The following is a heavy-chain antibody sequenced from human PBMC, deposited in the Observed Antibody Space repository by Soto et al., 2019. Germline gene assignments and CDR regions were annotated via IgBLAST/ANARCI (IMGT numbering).Heavy chain of an antibody. V-gene: IGHV1-69*01. J-gene: IGHJ6*02. CDR1: GGTFSSYA. CDR2: IIPIFGTA. CDR3: ARGDGIAARRALGVYYYGMDV. Sequence: QVQLVQSGAEVKKPGSSVKVSCTASGGTFSSYAISWVRQAPGQGLEWMGGIIPIFGTANYAQKFQGRVTITADESTSTAYMELSSLRAEDTAVYYCARGDGIAARRALGVYYYGMDVWGQGTTVTVSS. D-gene: IGHD6-6*01.